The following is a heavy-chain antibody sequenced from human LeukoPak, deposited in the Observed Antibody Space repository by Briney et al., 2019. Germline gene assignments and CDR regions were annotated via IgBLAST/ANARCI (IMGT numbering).Heavy chain of an antibody. V-gene: IGHV3-23*01. CDR3: ASLGHRSAVAFYGEDY. Sequence: GGSLRLSCAASGFTFSSYAMSWVRQAPGKGLEWVSAISGSGGSTYYADSVKGRFTISRDNAKNTLYLQMNSLRAEDTAVYYCASLGHRSAVAFYGEDYWGQGTLVTVSS. CDR2: ISGSGGST. CDR1: GFTFSSYA. D-gene: IGHD3-3*01. J-gene: IGHJ4*02.